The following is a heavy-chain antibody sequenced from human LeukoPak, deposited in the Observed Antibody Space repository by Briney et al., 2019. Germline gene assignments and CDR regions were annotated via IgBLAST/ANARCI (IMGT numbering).Heavy chain of an antibody. CDR2: INPNSGGT. D-gene: IGHD6-13*01. V-gene: IGHV1-2*04. Sequence: PQASVKVSCKASGYTFTGYYMHWVRQAPGQGLEWMGWINPNSGGTNYAQKFQGWVTMTRDTSISTAYMELSRLRSDDTAVYYCARDPGIAPSAVFDPWGQGTLVTVSS. J-gene: IGHJ5*02. CDR1: GYTFTGYY. CDR3: ARDPGIAPSAVFDP.